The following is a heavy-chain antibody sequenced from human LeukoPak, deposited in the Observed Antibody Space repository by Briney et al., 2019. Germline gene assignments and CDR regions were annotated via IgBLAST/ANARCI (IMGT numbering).Heavy chain of an antibody. D-gene: IGHD2-21*02. V-gene: IGHV4-39*07. CDR1: GGSISSSSYY. J-gene: IGHJ6*03. CDR3: ASSPGGDGAGTYMDV. Sequence: SETLSLTCTVSGGSISSSSYYWGWIRQPPGKGLEWIGSIYYSGSTYYNPSLKSRVTISVDTSKNQFSLKLSSVTAADTAVYYCASSPGGDGAGTYMDVWGKGTTVTISS. CDR2: IYYSGST.